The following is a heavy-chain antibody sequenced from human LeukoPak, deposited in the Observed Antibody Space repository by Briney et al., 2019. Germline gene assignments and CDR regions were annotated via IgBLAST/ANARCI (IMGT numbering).Heavy chain of an antibody. CDR2: ISYDGSNK. J-gene: IGHJ3*02. D-gene: IGHD4-23*01. CDR3: AKDSVDHDAFDI. V-gene: IGHV3-30*18. Sequence: QPGGSLRLSCAASGFTFSSYGMHWVRQAPGKGLEWVAVISYDGSNKYYADSVKGRFTISRDNSKNTLYLQMNSLRAEDTAVYYCAKDSVDHDAFDIWGQGTMVTVSS. CDR1: GFTFSSYG.